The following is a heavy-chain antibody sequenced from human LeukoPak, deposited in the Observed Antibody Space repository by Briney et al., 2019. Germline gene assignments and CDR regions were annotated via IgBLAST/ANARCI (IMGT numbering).Heavy chain of an antibody. D-gene: IGHD3-10*01. CDR3: ASYMIRGPYHFDF. Sequence: SETLSLTCTVSGASIINNYWSWIRQPPGKGLEWIAYIHYSGSTTYNPSLKSRVTISVDTSKNQFSLKVTSVTAADTAVYFCASYMIRGPYHFDFWGQGTLVSVSS. CDR2: IHYSGST. CDR1: GASIINNY. J-gene: IGHJ4*02. V-gene: IGHV4-59*08.